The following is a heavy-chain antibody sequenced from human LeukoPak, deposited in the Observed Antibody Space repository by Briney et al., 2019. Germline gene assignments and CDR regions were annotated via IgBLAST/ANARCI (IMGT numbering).Heavy chain of an antibody. D-gene: IGHD2/OR15-2a*01. Sequence: GESLKISCTASGYSFANYWVGWVRQMPGKDLEWMGIIFPGDSDTIYSPSFQGQVTISVDKSASSAYLQWSNLKASDSAMYYCARPIADTRYFFDYLGGRGTLVTVSS. CDR3: ARPIADTRYFFDYL. CDR2: IFPGDSDT. CDR1: GYSFANYW. V-gene: IGHV5-51*01. J-gene: IGHJ2*01.